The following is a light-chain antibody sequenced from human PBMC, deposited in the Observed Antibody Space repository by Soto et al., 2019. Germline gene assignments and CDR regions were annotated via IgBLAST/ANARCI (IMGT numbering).Light chain of an antibody. Sequence: EIVLTQSPGTLSLSPGERATLSCRASQSVSGNYLAWYQQKPRQSPRLLIYGSSDRATGIPDRFSGSGSATDFTHTITRVEPEDFAVYYCQQYGSSPPYTFGQGTKLEIK. CDR1: QSVSGNY. CDR3: QQYGSSPPYT. J-gene: IGKJ2*01. CDR2: GSS. V-gene: IGKV3-20*01.